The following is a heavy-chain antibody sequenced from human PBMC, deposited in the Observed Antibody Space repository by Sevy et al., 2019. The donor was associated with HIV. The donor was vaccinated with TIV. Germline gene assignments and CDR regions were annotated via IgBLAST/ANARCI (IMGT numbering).Heavy chain of an antibody. CDR3: AKDRITVIGDAFDL. CDR2: ISNSGSDT. J-gene: IGHJ3*01. D-gene: IGHD4-17*01. CDR1: GFTFSSYA. V-gene: IGHV3-23*01. Sequence: GGSLRLSCPASGFTFSSYAMPWARQAPGKGLKWVSAISNSGSDTKYAGSVKGRFTISRDNSKNTLYVQMNSLSAEDTAVYYCAKDRITVIGDAFDLWGQGTMVTVSS.